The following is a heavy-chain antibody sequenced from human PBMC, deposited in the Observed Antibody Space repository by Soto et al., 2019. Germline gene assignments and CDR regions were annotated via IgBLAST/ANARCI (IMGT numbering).Heavy chain of an antibody. J-gene: IGHJ4*02. Sequence: EVQLLESGGGSVQPGGSLSLSCAASGFIFSSYAMGWVRQAPGKGLEWVSAISGRGGTTYYADSVKGRFTISRDNSKNTLYLQMNSLRGQDTAVYYCARGSSAGEFDYWGQGALVTVSS. V-gene: IGHV3-23*01. CDR1: GFIFSSYA. CDR3: ARGSSAGEFDY. D-gene: IGHD6-19*01. CDR2: ISGRGGTT.